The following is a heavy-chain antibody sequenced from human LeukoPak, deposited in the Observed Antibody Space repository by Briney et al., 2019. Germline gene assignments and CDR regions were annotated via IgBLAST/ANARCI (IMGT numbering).Heavy chain of an antibody. D-gene: IGHD3-10*01. CDR2: IYYSRST. CDR1: GGSISSGGYY. Sequence: SETLSLTRTVSGGSISSGGYYWSWIRQHPRKGLEWIGYIYYSRSTYYNPSLKSRVPISVATSNNHFSLKLSSVTAADTAVYYCAGEGRGYAFDIWGQGTMVTVSS. V-gene: IGHV4-31*03. J-gene: IGHJ3*02. CDR3: AGEGRGYAFDI.